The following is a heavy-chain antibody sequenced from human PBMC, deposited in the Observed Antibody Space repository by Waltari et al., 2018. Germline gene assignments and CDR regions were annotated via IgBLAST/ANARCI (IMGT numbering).Heavy chain of an antibody. CDR3: ARIESGYYDAFDI. D-gene: IGHD3-3*01. J-gene: IGHJ3*02. V-gene: IGHV4-39*07. CDR1: GGSISSSMQY. CDR2: IYYSGIT. Sequence: QLQLQESGPGLVKPSETLSLTCTFSGGSISSSMQYWGWIRQPPGKGLEWIGRIYYSGITYYNPSLKSRVTISVDTSKNQFSLTLSSVTAADTAVYYCARIESGYYDAFDIWGQGTQVTVSS.